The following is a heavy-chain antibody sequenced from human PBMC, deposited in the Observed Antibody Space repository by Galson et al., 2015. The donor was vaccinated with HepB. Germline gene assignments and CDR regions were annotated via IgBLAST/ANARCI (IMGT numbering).Heavy chain of an antibody. D-gene: IGHD3-22*01. CDR2: ISAYNGNT. V-gene: IGHV1-18*04. Sequence: SVKVSCKASGYTFTSYGISWVRQAPGQGLEWMGWISAYNGNTNYAQKLQGRVTMTTDTSTSTAYMELRSLRSDDTAVYYCARGGYYDSSCYYYVDGFNYYYGMDVWGQGTTVTVSS. CDR1: GYTFTSYG. CDR3: ARGGYYDSSCYYYVDGFNYYYGMDV. J-gene: IGHJ6*02.